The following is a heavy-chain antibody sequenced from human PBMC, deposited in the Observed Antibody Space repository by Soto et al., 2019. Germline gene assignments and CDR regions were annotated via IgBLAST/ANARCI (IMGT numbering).Heavy chain of an antibody. CDR2: ISYDGSNK. J-gene: IGHJ6*02. CDR3: ARDKDIVATNLDDYYYYYGMDV. D-gene: IGHD5-12*01. V-gene: IGHV3-30-3*01. Sequence: QVQLVESGGGVVQPGRSLRLSCAASGFTFSSYAMHWVRQAPGKGLEWVAVISYDGSNKYYADSVKGRFTISRDNSKNTLYLQMNSLRAEDTAVYYCARDKDIVATNLDDYYYYYGMDVWGQGTTVTVSS. CDR1: GFTFSSYA.